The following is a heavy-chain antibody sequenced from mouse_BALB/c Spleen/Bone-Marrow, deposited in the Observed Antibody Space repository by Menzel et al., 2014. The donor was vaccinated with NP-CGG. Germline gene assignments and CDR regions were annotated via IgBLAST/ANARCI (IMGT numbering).Heavy chain of an antibody. CDR3: ARGWLLSWFAY. V-gene: IGHV1S29*02. CDR2: IYPYNGCT. J-gene: IGHJ3*01. Sequence: VQLQQSGPELVKPGASVKISCKATGYTFSDYNMHWVKQSHGKSLEWIGNIYPYNGCTSYNQKFKRKATLTVDNSSSTAYMELRSLTSEDSSVYHCARGWLLSWFAYWGQGTLVTVSA. CDR1: GYTFSDYN. D-gene: IGHD2-3*01.